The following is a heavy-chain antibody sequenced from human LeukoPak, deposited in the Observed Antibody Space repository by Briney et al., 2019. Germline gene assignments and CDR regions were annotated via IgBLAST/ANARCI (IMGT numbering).Heavy chain of an antibody. J-gene: IGHJ4*02. Sequence: GGSLRLSCAVSGVTSGFTFSSRWMHWVRQAPGKGLEWVSVTKNDGSSTNYADSVRGRFTVSRDNAQNTVYLETNSLRVEDTAIYYCHPLAYASKWGQGTLVTVSS. CDR2: TKNDGSST. V-gene: IGHV3-74*01. CDR3: HPLAYASK. CDR1: GVTSGFTFSSRW. D-gene: IGHD2-8*01.